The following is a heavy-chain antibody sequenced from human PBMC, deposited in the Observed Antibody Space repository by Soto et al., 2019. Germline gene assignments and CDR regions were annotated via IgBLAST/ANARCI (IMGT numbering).Heavy chain of an antibody. D-gene: IGHD3-10*01. CDR3: ATEFPRGSTLDY. J-gene: IGHJ4*02. V-gene: IGHV1-69*12. CDR2: IIPMFSTT. Sequence: QVQLVQSGAEVKKPGSSVKVSCKASGGTFTSYGISWVRQAPGQGLEWMGGIIPMFSTTNYAQKFQGRVTITADDFTNTAYMELSSLRSEDTAVYYCATEFPRGSTLDYWGQGTLVTVSS. CDR1: GGTFTSYG.